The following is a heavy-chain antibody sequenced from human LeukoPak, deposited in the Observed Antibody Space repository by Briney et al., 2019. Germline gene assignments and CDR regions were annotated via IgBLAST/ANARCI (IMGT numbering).Heavy chain of an antibody. CDR1: GFTFSNYV. J-gene: IGHJ6*02. V-gene: IGHV3-23*01. CDR2: ISGSGSNT. D-gene: IGHD6-6*01. Sequence: PGGSLRLSCAASGFTFSNYVMSWVRQAPGKGLEWVSSISGSGSNTNYADSVKGRFTISRDNSKNTLYLQMNSLRAEDTALYFCAKDSSSSNYYYGLDVWGQGTTVTVSS. CDR3: AKDSSSSNYYYGLDV.